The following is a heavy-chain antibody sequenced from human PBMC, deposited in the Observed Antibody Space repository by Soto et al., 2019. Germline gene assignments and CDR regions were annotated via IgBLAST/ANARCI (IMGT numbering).Heavy chain of an antibody. V-gene: IGHV1-69*02. CDR1: GGTFSSYT. J-gene: IGHJ4*02. CDR2: IIPILGIA. D-gene: IGHD2-15*01. Sequence: QVQLVQSGAEVKKPGSSVKVSCKASGGTFSSYTISWVRQAPGQGLEWMGRIIPILGIANYAQKFQGRVTITADKSRSPAYMELSSLRSEDTAVYYCARLGYCSGGSCYAFDYWGQGTLVTVSS. CDR3: ARLGYCSGGSCYAFDY.